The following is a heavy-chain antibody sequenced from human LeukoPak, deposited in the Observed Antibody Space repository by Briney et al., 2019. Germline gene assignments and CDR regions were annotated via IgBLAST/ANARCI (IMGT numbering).Heavy chain of an antibody. Sequence: GGSLRLSCAASGFTVSSNYMSWVRQAPGKGLEWVSLIYSGGSTYYADSVRGRFSISRDNSKNTLYLQMNSLRAEDTAVYYCTRDLPYSYGSGSYYSDYWGQGTLVTVSS. D-gene: IGHD3-10*01. V-gene: IGHV3-66*01. J-gene: IGHJ4*02. CDR2: IYSGGST. CDR3: TRDLPYSYGSGSYYSDY. CDR1: GFTVSSNY.